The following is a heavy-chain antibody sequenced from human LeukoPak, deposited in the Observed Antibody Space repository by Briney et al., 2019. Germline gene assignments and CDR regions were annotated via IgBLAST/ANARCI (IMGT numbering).Heavy chain of an antibody. V-gene: IGHV4-39*01. D-gene: IGHD6-19*01. CDR2: ISYSGIS. Sequence: PSETLSLTCTVSGGSISSSGYYWGWIRRPPGKGLEWIGSISYSGISYYNPSLKSRVTISVDTSKNQFSLKLTSVTAADTAVYYCASGGQWLVHWGQGTLVTVSS. CDR3: ASGGQWLVH. J-gene: IGHJ4*02. CDR1: GGSISSSGYY.